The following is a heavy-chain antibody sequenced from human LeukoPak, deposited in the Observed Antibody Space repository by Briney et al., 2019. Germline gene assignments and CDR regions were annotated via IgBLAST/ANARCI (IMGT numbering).Heavy chain of an antibody. CDR2: IIPIFGTA. CDR1: GGTFSSYA. J-gene: IGHJ4*02. CDR3: ATNYYDSSGYYQSLGY. D-gene: IGHD3-22*01. V-gene: IGHV1-69*06. Sequence: GASVKVSCKASGGTFSSYAISWVRQAPGQGLEWMGRIIPIFGTANYAQKFQGRVTITADKSTSTAYMELSSLRSEDTAVYYCATNYYDSSGYYQSLGYWGQGTLVTVSP.